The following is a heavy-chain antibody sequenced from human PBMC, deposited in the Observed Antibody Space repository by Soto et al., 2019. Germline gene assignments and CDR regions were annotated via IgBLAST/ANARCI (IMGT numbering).Heavy chain of an antibody. D-gene: IGHD1-1*01. V-gene: IGHV1-69*12. CDR1: GDTFSKYA. Sequence: QVQLVQSGAEVKEPGSSVRVSCKASGDTFSKYAFSWVRQAPGQGLEWMGGIIPLFPKGNYAQKFQGRVTITADESTSTVYMELTSLRFGDTAAYYCAGDPLRAGTYRYGMDVWGQGTTVSVSS. CDR3: AGDPLRAGTYRYGMDV. CDR2: IIPLFPKG. J-gene: IGHJ6*02.